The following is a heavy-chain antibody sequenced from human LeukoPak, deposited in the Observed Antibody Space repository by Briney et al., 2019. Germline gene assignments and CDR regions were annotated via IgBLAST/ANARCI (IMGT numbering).Heavy chain of an antibody. Sequence: GGSLRLSCAGSGFTFNTYAMSWVRQAPGKGLEWVSAISAGGGNTYSAGSLKGRFTISRDDSKNTVFLQMTSLRAEDTAVYYCAKDQIVGATDPPYYFDYWGQGTLVTVSS. CDR1: GFTFNTYA. CDR2: ISAGGGNT. J-gene: IGHJ4*02. D-gene: IGHD1-26*01. V-gene: IGHV3-23*01. CDR3: AKDQIVGATDPPYYFDY.